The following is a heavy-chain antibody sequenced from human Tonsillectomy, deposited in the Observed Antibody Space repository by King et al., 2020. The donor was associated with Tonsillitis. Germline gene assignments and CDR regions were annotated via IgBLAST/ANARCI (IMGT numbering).Heavy chain of an antibody. CDR3: ASRLRYFDWSFDP. D-gene: IGHD3-9*01. J-gene: IGHJ5*02. Sequence: HVQLPQWGAGLLKPSETLSLTCAVYGGSFSDYYWSWIRQPPGKGLEWIGEINHSGSTNYNPSLKSRVTISVDTSKNQFSLKLNSVTAADTAVYYCASRLRYFDWSFDPWGQGTLVTVSS. CDR2: INHSGST. CDR1: GGSFSDYY. V-gene: IGHV4-34*01.